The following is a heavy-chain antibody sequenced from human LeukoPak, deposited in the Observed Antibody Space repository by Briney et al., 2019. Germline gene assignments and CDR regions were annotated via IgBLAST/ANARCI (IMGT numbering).Heavy chain of an antibody. J-gene: IGHJ4*02. CDR2: IKQDGSEK. D-gene: IGHD3-22*01. CDR1: GFTFSSYW. CDR3: ARGLDDSSVGGNIDFDY. Sequence: GGSLRLSCAASGFTFSSYWMSWVRQAPGKGLEWVANIKQDGSEKYYVDSVKGRFTISRDNAKNSLYLQMNSLRAEDTAVYYCARGLDDSSVGGNIDFDYWGQGTLVTVSS. V-gene: IGHV3-7*01.